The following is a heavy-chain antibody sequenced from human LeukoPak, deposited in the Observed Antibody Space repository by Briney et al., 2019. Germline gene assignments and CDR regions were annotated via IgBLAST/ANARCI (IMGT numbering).Heavy chain of an antibody. V-gene: IGHV3-53*05. CDR1: GFTVSSNY. CDR2: IYSGGST. Sequence: GGSLRLSCAASGFTVSSNYMSWVRQAPGKGLEWVSVIYSGGSTYYADSVKGRFTISRDNSKNTLYLQMNSLRAEDTAVYYCARGIKWFGELSPDAFGIWGQGTMVTVSS. D-gene: IGHD3-10*01. J-gene: IGHJ3*02. CDR3: ARGIKWFGELSPDAFGI.